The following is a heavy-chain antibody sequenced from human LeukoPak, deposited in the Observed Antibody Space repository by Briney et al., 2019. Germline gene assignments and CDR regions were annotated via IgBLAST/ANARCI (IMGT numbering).Heavy chain of an antibody. CDR2: IWYDGSNK. V-gene: IGHV3-33*01. CDR3: ARNYYDSSGYYYHDY. J-gene: IGHJ4*02. Sequence: GGSLRLSCAASGFTFSSYGMHWVRQAPVRGRKWVAFIWYDGSNKYYADSVKGRFTISRDNSKNTLYLQMNSLGAEDTAVYYCARNYYDSSGYYYHDYWGQGTLVTVSS. CDR1: GFTFSSYG. D-gene: IGHD3-22*01.